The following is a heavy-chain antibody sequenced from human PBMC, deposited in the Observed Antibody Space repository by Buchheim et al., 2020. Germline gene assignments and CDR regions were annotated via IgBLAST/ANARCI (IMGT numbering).Heavy chain of an antibody. V-gene: IGHV3-33*01. D-gene: IGHD4-17*01. CDR1: GFIFRSYG. Sequence: QVQLVESGGGVVQPGRSLRLSCAASGFIFRSYGMHWVRQAPGKGLEWVAVIGFDGSNENYGESVKGRFTISRANFKKTLYLQMNGLRAEDTAVFYCARDRYGDSVPDGWGQGTT. J-gene: IGHJ6*02. CDR2: IGFDGSNE. CDR3: ARDRYGDSVPDG.